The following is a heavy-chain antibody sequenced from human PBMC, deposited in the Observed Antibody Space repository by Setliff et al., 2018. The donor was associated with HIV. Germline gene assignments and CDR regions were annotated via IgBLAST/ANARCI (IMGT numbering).Heavy chain of an antibody. CDR3: ARDLLGSSSLVDY. D-gene: IGHD6-6*01. J-gene: IGHJ4*02. CDR2: IHTSGSS. V-gene: IGHV4-61*09. CDR1: GGSISSGSYY. Sequence: SETLSLTCTVSGGSISSGSYYWSWIRQPAGKGPEWIGHIHTSGSSSYNPSLKSRVIISLDTSKNQISLKLNSVTAADTAVYYCARDLLGSSSLVDYWGQGTLVTVSS.